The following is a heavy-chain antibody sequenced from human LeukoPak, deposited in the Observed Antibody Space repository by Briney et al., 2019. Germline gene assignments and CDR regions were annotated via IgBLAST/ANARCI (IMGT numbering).Heavy chain of an antibody. CDR2: IYYSGTT. J-gene: IGHJ4*02. CDR1: GDSISGYY. V-gene: IGHV4-59*01. CDR3: ARSRYNWNYYFDY. D-gene: IGHD1-7*01. Sequence: SETLSLTCTVSGDSISGYYWGWIRQPPGKGLEWIGYIYYSGTTNYNPSLNSRVTISVDTSKNEASLKLSSVTAADTAVYYCARSRYNWNYYFDYRGQGTLVTVSS.